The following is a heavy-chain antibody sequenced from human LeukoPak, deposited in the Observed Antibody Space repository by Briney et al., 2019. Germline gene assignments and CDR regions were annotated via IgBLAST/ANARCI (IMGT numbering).Heavy chain of an antibody. D-gene: IGHD1-7*01. V-gene: IGHV1-2*06. CDR2: IDPNRGGT. J-gene: IGHJ2*01. CDR1: GYTFTDYY. CDR3: ARDPGIPGTNYWYFNL. Sequence: ASVKVSCKASGYTFTDYYMHWVRQAPGQGLEWMGRIDPNRGGTSYAQTFQGRVTMTRDTSISTVYMELSSLTSDDTAMYYCARDPGIPGTNYWYFNLWGRGALVTVSS.